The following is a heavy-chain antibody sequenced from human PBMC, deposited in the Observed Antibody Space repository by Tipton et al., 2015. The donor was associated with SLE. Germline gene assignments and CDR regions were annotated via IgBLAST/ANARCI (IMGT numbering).Heavy chain of an antibody. CDR2: IYSSGST. CDR1: GGSMSSFY. J-gene: IGHJ5*02. D-gene: IGHD4-23*01. Sequence: LRLSCTVSGGSMSSFYWSWIRQPAGKGLEWIGRIYSSGSTNYNPSLKSRVTMSVDTSKNQFSLKLSSVTAADTAVYYCARDAVVTPNWFDPWGQGTLVTVSS. V-gene: IGHV4-4*07. CDR3: ARDAVVTPNWFDP.